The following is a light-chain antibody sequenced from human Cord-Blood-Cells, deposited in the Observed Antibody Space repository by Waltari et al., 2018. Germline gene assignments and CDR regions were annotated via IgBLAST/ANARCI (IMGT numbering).Light chain of an antibody. Sequence: QSALTQPASVSGSPGQSITISCTGTSSDVGGYNYVSWYQQHPGKAPKLMIYDVSKRPSGVSNRFSGSKSGNPASLTISGLQAEDEADYYCSSYTSSRVFGGGTKLTVL. CDR1: SSDVGGYNY. J-gene: IGLJ3*02. CDR2: DVS. CDR3: SSYTSSRV. V-gene: IGLV2-14*01.